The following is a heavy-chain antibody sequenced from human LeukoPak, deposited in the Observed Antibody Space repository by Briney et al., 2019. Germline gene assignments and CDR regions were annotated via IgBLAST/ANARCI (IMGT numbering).Heavy chain of an antibody. CDR2: ISGSGGTT. Sequence: GGSLRLSCAASGFTFNDYAMSWVRQAPGKGLEWVSSISGSGGTTYYADSVKGRFTISRDDSKNTLYLQMSSLRAEDTAVYYCAKRASQRYSGSLGALVDYWGQGTLVTVSS. V-gene: IGHV3-23*01. D-gene: IGHD1-26*01. CDR3: AKRASQRYSGSLGALVDY. J-gene: IGHJ4*02. CDR1: GFTFNDYA.